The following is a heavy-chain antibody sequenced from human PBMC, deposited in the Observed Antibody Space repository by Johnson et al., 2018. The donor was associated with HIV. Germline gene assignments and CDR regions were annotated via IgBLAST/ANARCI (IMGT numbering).Heavy chain of an antibody. D-gene: IGHD1-26*01. Sequence: QVQLVESGGGVVQPGRSLRLSCAASGFTFSSYAMHWVRQAPGKGLEWVAVISYDGSNKYYADSVKGRFTISRDNSKNTLYLQMNSLRAEDTAVYYCARGGGRWGIDAFDIWGQGTIVTVSS. V-gene: IGHV3-30*04. CDR1: GFTFSSYA. CDR3: ARGGGRWGIDAFDI. CDR2: ISYDGSNK. J-gene: IGHJ3*02.